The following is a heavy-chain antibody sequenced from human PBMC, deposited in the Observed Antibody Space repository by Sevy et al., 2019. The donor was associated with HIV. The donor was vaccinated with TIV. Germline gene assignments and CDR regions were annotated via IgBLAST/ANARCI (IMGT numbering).Heavy chain of an antibody. CDR1: GFTFSDYY. J-gene: IGHJ6*02. Sequence: GGSLRLSCAASGFTFSDYYMSWIRHAPGKGLEWISYISGSDNTIYYADSVKGRFTISRDNAKKSLYLQMSGLRAEDTAVYYCARDHVKDGDLGDYYYFAMDVWGPGTTVTVSS. V-gene: IGHV3-11*01. CDR3: ARDHVKDGDLGDYYYFAMDV. D-gene: IGHD3-16*01. CDR2: ISGSDNTI.